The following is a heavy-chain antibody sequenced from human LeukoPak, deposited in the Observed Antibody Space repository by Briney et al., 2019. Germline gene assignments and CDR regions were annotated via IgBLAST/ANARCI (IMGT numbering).Heavy chain of an antibody. CDR1: GGSISSSPYY. D-gene: IGHD5-24*01. CDR2: IYYTGIT. Sequence: SETLSLTCRVSGGSISSSPYYWGWIRQPPGKGLEWIGSIYYTGITYYNPSLKSRVTISLETSRNQFSLKLNSVTAAETAVYYCAREGSRDGYNIPHYFDYWGQGTLVTVSS. CDR3: AREGSRDGYNIPHYFDY. J-gene: IGHJ4*02. V-gene: IGHV4-39*02.